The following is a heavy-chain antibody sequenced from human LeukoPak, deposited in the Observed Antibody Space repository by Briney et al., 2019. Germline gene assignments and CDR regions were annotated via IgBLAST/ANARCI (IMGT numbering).Heavy chain of an antibody. J-gene: IGHJ5*01. Sequence: GGSLRLSCAASGFTFSDYYMSWIRQAPGKGLEWISYVSYNGRTIHYADSVKGRFIISRDNTKKSLYLQMNSLRVEDTAVYYCARAAGWLDPWGRGTLVTVPS. D-gene: IGHD6-13*01. CDR1: GFTFSDYY. CDR2: VSYNGRTI. CDR3: ARAAGWLDP. V-gene: IGHV3-11*01.